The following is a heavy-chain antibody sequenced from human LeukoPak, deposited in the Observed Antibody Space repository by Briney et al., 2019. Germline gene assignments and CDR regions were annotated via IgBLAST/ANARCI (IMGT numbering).Heavy chain of an antibody. V-gene: IGHV4-31*03. CDR2: IYYSGST. D-gene: IGHD3-10*01. Sequence: PSQTLSLTCTVSGGSFSSGGYYWSWIRQHPGQGLEWMVYIYYSGSTYYNPTLKRRVIISLDTSKNQFSLMVSSVPAADTAVYYCARDGGSGSGSYHFDYWGQGTLVTVSS. CDR3: ARDGGSGSGSYHFDY. CDR1: GGSFSSGGYY. J-gene: IGHJ4*02.